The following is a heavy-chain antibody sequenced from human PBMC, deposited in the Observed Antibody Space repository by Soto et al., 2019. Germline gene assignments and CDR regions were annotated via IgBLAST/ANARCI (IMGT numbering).Heavy chain of an antibody. J-gene: IGHJ5*02. D-gene: IGHD6-13*01. V-gene: IGHV4-34*01. CDR1: GGSFSGCY. CDR3: ARGRSSSWYVYNWFDP. CDR2: INHSGST. Sequence: SETLSLTCAVYGGSFSGCYWSWIRQPPGKGLEWIGEINHSGSTNYNPSLKSRVTISVDTSKNQFSLKLSSVTAADTAVYYCARGRSSSWYVYNWFDPWGQGTLVTVSS.